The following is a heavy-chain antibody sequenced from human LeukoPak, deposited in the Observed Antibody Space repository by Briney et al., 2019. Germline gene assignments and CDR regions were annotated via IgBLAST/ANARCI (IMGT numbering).Heavy chain of an antibody. CDR3: ATQKFLWFGFDP. V-gene: IGHV4-31*03. D-gene: IGHD3-10*01. CDR1: GGSISSGGYY. J-gene: IGHJ5*02. CDR2: IYYSGST. Sequence: PSETLSLTCTVSGGSISSGGYYWNWIRQHPGKGLEWIGYIYYSGSTYYNPSLKSRVTISVDTSKNQFSLKLSSVTAADTAVYYCATQKFLWFGFDPWGQGTLVTVSS.